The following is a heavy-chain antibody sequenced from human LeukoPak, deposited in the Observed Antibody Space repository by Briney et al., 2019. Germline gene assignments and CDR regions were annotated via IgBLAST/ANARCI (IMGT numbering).Heavy chain of an antibody. CDR2: IIPIFGTA. V-gene: IGHV1-69*05. CDR3: ARGWDSSGWYVAEYFQH. J-gene: IGHJ1*01. CDR1: RGTFSSYA. D-gene: IGHD6-19*01. Sequence: SVKVSCKASRGTFSSYAISWVRQAPGQGLEWMGRIIPIFGTANYAQKFQGRVTITTDESTSTAYMELSSLRSEDTAVYYCARGWDSSGWYVAEYFQHWGQGTLVTVSS.